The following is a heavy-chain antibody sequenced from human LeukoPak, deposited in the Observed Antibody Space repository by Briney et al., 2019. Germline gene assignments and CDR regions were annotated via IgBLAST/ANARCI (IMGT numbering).Heavy chain of an antibody. D-gene: IGHD3-22*01. Sequence: GGSLRLSCAASGFTFSSYGMHWVRQAPGKGLEWVAFIRYDGSNKYYADSVKGRFTISRDNSKNTLYLQTNSLRAEDTAVYYCARGTAFYYDSSGYVYWGQGTLVTVSS. J-gene: IGHJ4*02. CDR2: IRYDGSNK. CDR3: ARGTAFYYDSSGYVY. CDR1: GFTFSSYG. V-gene: IGHV3-30*02.